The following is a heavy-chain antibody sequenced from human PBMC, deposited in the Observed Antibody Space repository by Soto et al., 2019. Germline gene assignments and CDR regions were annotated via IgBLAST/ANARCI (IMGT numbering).Heavy chain of an antibody. D-gene: IGHD3-10*01. Sequence: ASVKVSCNASGYTFTSYAMHWVRQAPGQRLEWMGWINAGNGNTKYSQKFQGRVTITRDTSASTAYMELSSLRSEDTAVYYCARDYYGYGGQGSYFDYWGQGTLVTVSS. J-gene: IGHJ4*02. CDR3: ARDYYGYGGQGSYFDY. CDR2: INAGNGNT. V-gene: IGHV1-3*01. CDR1: GYTFTSYA.